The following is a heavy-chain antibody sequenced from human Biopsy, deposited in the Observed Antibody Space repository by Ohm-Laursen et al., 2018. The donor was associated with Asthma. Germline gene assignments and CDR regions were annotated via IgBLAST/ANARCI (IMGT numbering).Heavy chain of an antibody. D-gene: IGHD5-18*01. J-gene: IGHJ4*02. CDR2: ISSSSSTI. CDR3: ARFKRVYSYGYAGVFDY. CDR1: GFTFSSYS. Sequence: GSLRLSCSASGFTFSSYSMNWVRQAPGKGLEWVSYISSSSSTIYYADSVKGRFTISRDNAKNSLYLQMNSLRDEDTAVYYCARFKRVYSYGYAGVFDYWGQGTLVTVSS. V-gene: IGHV3-48*02.